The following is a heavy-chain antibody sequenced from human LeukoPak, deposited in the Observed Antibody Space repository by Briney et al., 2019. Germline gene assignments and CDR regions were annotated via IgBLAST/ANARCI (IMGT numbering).Heavy chain of an antibody. CDR2: MNPNSGNT. V-gene: IGHV1-8*01. CDR3: ARGISGSQPGRYYFDY. Sequence: GASVKVSCKASGYTFTSYDINWVRQATGQGLEWMGWMNPNSGNTGYAQKFQGRVTMTRNTSISTDYMELSSLRSEDTAIYYCARGISGSQPGRYYFDYWGQGALVTVSS. J-gene: IGHJ4*02. D-gene: IGHD1-26*01. CDR1: GYTFTSYD.